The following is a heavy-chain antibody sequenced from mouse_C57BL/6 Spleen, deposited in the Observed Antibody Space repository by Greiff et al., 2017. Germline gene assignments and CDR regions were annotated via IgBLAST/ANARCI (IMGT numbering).Heavy chain of an antibody. CDR2: ISYDGSN. Sequence: EVKLVESGPGLVKPSQSLSLTCSVTGYSITSGYYWNWIRQFPGNKLEWMGYISYDGSNNYNPSLKNRISITRDTSKNQFFLKLNSVTTEDTATYDCARGGLLLRSPPWFAYWGQGTLVTVSA. J-gene: IGHJ3*01. V-gene: IGHV3-6*01. D-gene: IGHD1-1*01. CDR1: GYSITSGYY. CDR3: ARGGLLLRSPPWFAY.